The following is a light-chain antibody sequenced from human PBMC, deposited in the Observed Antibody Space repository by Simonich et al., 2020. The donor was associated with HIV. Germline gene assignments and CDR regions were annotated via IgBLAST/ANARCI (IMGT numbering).Light chain of an antibody. J-gene: IGKJ1*01. V-gene: IGKV4-1*01. CDR2: WAS. Sequence: DIVMTQSPDSLAVSLGERATINCKSSQSVFYGSNNKHYLAWYQQKPGQPPKRLIYWASSRESGVPDRFSGSGSETDFTLTISSLQAEDVAVYYCQQYYTTPPTFGQGTKVEIK. CDR3: QQYYTTPPT. CDR1: QSVFYGSNNKHY.